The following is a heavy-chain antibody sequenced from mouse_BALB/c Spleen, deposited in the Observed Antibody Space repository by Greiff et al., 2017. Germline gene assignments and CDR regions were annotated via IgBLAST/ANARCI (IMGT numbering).Heavy chain of an antibody. J-gene: IGHJ3*01. D-gene: IGHD2-3*01. CDR3: AREVYDGYAY. V-gene: IGHV3-2*02. CDR1: GYSITSDYA. CDR2: ISYSGST. Sequence: VQLQESGPGLVKPSQSLSLTCTVTGYSITSDYAWNWIRQFPGNKLEWMGYISYSGSTSYNPSLKSRISITRDTSKNQFFLQLNSVTTEDTATYYCAREVYDGYAYWGQGTLVTVSA.